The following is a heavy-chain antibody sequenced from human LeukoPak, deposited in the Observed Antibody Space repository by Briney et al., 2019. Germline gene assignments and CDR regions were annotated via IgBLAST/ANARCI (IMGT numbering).Heavy chain of an antibody. D-gene: IGHD3-3*01. CDR2: IIPNSGGT. Sequence: ASVKVSCKASGGTFSSYAISWVRQAPGQGLEWMGGIIPNSGGTNYAQKFQGRVTMTRDTSISTAYMELSRLRSDDTAVYYCARAGVYEKYYFDYWGQGTLVTVSS. CDR3: ARAGVYEKYYFDY. CDR1: GGTFSSYA. V-gene: IGHV1-2*02. J-gene: IGHJ4*02.